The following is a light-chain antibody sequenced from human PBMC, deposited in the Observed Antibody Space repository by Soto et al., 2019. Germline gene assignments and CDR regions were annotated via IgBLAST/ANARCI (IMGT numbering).Light chain of an antibody. V-gene: IGLV1-40*01. J-gene: IGLJ7*01. CDR3: QSYDSRLSGSV. Sequence: QSALTQPPSVSGAPGQRVTISCTGSSSNIGAGYDVHWYQQLPGTAPKLLIYDNNNRPSGVPDRFSGSKSGTSASLAITGLQAEDEADYYCQSYDSRLSGSVFGGGTQLTVL. CDR1: SSNIGAGYD. CDR2: DNN.